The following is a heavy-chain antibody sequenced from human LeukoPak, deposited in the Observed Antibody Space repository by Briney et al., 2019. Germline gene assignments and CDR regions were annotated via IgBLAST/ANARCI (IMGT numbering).Heavy chain of an antibody. V-gene: IGHV4-39*01. D-gene: IGHD1-26*01. CDR1: RGSISSVSYY. CDR2: IYYTGSP. CDR3: ARHGSGSYYPDAFDI. J-gene: IGHJ3*02. Sequence: SETLSLTCTVSRGSISSVSYYWAWIRQSPGKGLEWIGSIYYTGSPYYIPSLKSRVTISVDTSKNQFSLKLSSVTAADTAVYYCARHGSGSYYPDAFDIWGQGTMVTVSS.